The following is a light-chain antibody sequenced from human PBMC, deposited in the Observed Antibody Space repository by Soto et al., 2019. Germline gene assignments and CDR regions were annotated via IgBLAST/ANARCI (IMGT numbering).Light chain of an antibody. J-gene: IGLJ1*01. CDR3: SSYTTSSTRV. CDR2: DVS. V-gene: IGLV2-14*03. CDR1: SSDIGGYNY. Sequence: QSALPQPASVSGSPGQSITISCTGTSSDIGGYNYVSWYQQHPGKAPKLLIYDVSNRPSGISNRFSGSKSGNTASLTISGRQADDEADYYCSSYTTSSTRVFGTGTKLTVL.